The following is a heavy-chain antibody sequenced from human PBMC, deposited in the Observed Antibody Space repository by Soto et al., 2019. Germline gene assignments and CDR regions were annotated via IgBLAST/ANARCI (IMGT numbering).Heavy chain of an antibody. Sequence: QVHLVESGGGVVQPGRSLRLSCVASGFNFKAYGMHWVRQAPGKGLEWVAVISTDGTNQHHADSVKGRFTISRDNFKNTLYLQMNSLRPRDTALYFCAVGGGDLSLTPFDYWGQGTLVTVSS. V-gene: IGHV3-30-3*01. CDR2: ISTDGTNQ. D-gene: IGHD3-16*02. J-gene: IGHJ4*02. CDR3: AVGGGDLSLTPFDY. CDR1: GFNFKAYG.